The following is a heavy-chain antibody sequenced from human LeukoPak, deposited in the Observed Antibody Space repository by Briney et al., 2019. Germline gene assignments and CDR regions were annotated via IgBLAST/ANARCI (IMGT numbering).Heavy chain of an antibody. CDR2: IYYSGST. CDR3: ARSYDSGNYDY. J-gene: IGHJ4*02. CDR1: GGSISSYF. D-gene: IGHD3-10*01. V-gene: IGHV4-59*06. Sequence: PSETLSLTCTVSGGSISSYFWNWIRQHPGKGLEWIGCIYYSGSTYYNPSLKSRVTISVDTSKSQFSLKLSSVTAADMAVYYCARSYDSGNYDYWGQGTLVTVSS.